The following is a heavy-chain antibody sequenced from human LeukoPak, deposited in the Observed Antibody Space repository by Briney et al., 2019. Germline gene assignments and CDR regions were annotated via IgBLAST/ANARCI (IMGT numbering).Heavy chain of an antibody. D-gene: IGHD2-2*02. Sequence: SETLSLTCTVSGGSISSYYWSWIRQPPGKGLEWIGYIYYSGSTNYNPSLKSRVTISVDTSKNQFSLKLSSATAADTAVYYCARDRPPTYGAYPDNWFDPWGQGTLVTVSS. CDR1: GGSISSYY. CDR2: IYYSGST. V-gene: IGHV4-59*01. CDR3: ARDRPPTYGAYPDNWFDP. J-gene: IGHJ5*02.